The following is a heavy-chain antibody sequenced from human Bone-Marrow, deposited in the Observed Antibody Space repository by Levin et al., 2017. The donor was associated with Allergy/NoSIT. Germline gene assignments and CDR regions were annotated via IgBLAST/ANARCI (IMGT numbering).Heavy chain of an antibody. V-gene: IGHV3-23*01. CDR1: GFIFSNYA. J-gene: IGHJ4*02. CDR3: AGYDTSAYHSPFDY. Sequence: GGSLRLSCAASGFIFSNYAMNWVRQDPGKGLEWVSQISGSGGNTHYADSVKGRFTFSRDNSKNTLYLQMNSLRAEDTAVYYCAGYDTSAYHSPFDYWGQGTLVTVSS. D-gene: IGHD3-22*01. CDR2: ISGSGGNT.